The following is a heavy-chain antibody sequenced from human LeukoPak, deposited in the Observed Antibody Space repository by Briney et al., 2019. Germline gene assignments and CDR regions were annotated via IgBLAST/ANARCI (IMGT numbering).Heavy chain of an antibody. J-gene: IGHJ1*01. CDR3: ARGLLRRYCSSTSCYSEYFQH. CDR2: IYYSGST. V-gene: IGHV4-39*07. Sequence: PSETLSLTCTVSGGSISSSSYYWGWIRQPPGKGLEWIGSIYYSGSTYYNPSLKSRVTISVDTSKNQFSLKLSSVTAADTAVYYCARGLLRRYCSSTSCYSEYFQHWGQGTLVTVSS. D-gene: IGHD2-2*01. CDR1: GGSISSSSYY.